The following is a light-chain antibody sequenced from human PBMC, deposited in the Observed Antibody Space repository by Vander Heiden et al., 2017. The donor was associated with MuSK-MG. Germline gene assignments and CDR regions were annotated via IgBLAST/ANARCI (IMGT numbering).Light chain of an antibody. CDR3: HRYNNWRYT. Sequence: EMVMTQSPATLSVSPGERATLSCRASQSVGSNLAWYQQKPGQAPRLLIYGASTRATGIPARFSGSGSGTEFTLTMSILHSEDFTVYYCHRYNNWRYTFGQGTKLEI. J-gene: IGKJ2*01. CDR2: GAS. CDR1: QSVGSN. V-gene: IGKV3-15*01.